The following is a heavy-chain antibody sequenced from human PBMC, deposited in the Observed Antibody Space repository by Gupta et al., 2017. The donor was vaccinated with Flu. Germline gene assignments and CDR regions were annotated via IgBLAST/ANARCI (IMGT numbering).Heavy chain of an antibody. J-gene: IGHJ6*03. CDR3: ARLTELRRSNFYYFYMDV. CDR2: IKQGSNEK. Sequence: WVRQAPGKGLEWVANIKQGSNEKYYVDSVKGLFTISRDNAQQSLYLQMDSLRAEDTALYFCARLTELRRSNFYYFYMDVWGKGTSVTVSS. D-gene: IGHD1-7*01. V-gene: IGHV3-7*01.